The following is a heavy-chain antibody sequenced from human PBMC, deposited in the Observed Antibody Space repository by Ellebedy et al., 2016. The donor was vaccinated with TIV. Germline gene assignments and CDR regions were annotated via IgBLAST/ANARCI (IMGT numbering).Heavy chain of an antibody. Sequence: GESLKISCAASGFTFGSYAMSWVRQTAGKGLEWISGVSGSGAGTFYADSVKGRFTISRDNSRNTLSLQMDSLRVEDTGIYFCARKLNEWDSWGQGTTVTVSS. CDR3: ARKLNEWDS. CDR2: VSGSGAGT. V-gene: IGHV3-23*01. D-gene: IGHD1-26*01. J-gene: IGHJ6*02. CDR1: GFTFGSYA.